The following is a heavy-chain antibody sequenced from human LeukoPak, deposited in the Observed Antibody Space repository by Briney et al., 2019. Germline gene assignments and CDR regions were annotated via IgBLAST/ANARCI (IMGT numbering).Heavy chain of an antibody. J-gene: IGHJ4*02. D-gene: IGHD3-10*01. CDR2: IYYSGST. CDR3: ARHMVRGVIISDY. CDR1: GFTFSSYAMH. V-gene: IGHV4-39*01. Sequence: GSLGLSCAASGFTFSSYAMHWVRQPPGKGLEWIGSIYYSGSTYYSPSLKSRVTISVDTSKNQFSLKLSSVTAADTAVYYCARHMVRGVIISDYWGQGTWSPSPQ.